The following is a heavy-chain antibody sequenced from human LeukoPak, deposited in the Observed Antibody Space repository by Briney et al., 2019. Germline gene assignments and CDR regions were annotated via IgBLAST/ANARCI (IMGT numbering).Heavy chain of an antibody. CDR2: IHYSGST. Sequence: KPSETLSLTCTVSGGSISSDYWTWIRQPPGKGLEWIGYIHYSGSTNYSPSLRSRVTISVDTSKNEFSLKLRSVTAADTAEYYCARVTGYMIEDYFDYWGQGTLVTVSS. CDR3: ARVTGYMIEDYFDY. D-gene: IGHD3-22*01. CDR1: GGSISSDY. V-gene: IGHV4-59*01. J-gene: IGHJ4*02.